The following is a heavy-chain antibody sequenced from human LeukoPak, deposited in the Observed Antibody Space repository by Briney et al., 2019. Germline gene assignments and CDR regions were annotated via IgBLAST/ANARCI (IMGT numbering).Heavy chain of an antibody. Sequence: SETLSLTCAVYGGSFSGYYWSWIRQPPGKGLEWIGEINHSGSTNYNPSLKSRVTISVDTSKNQFSLKLSSVTAADTAVYYCARGRGYSGGPYFDYWGQGTLVTVSS. CDR1: GGSFSGYY. CDR3: ARGRGYSGGPYFDY. D-gene: IGHD1-26*01. V-gene: IGHV4-34*01. CDR2: INHSGST. J-gene: IGHJ4*02.